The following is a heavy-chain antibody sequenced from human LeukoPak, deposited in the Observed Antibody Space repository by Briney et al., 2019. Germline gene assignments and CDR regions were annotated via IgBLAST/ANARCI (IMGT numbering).Heavy chain of an antibody. V-gene: IGHV4-61*02. D-gene: IGHD3-3*01. CDR3: AREDRYYDFWSGYYTVHYYYGMDV. CDR2: IYTSGST. J-gene: IGHJ6*02. CDR1: GGSISSGSYY. Sequence: SDTLSLTCTVSGGSISSGSYYWSWIRQPAGKGLQWTGRIYTSGSTNYNPSLKSRVTISVDTSKNQFSLKLSSVTAADTAVYYCAREDRYYDFWSGYYTVHYYYGMDVWGQGTTVTVSS.